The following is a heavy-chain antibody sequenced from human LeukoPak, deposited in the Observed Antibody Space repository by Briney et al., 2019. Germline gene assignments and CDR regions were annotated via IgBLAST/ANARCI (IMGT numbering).Heavy chain of an antibody. V-gene: IGHV4-31*03. CDR2: ISYSGST. D-gene: IGHD6-13*01. CDR3: ARGQSIAAAVPPLAYYFDY. J-gene: IGHJ4*02. CDR1: GGSISSGGYY. Sequence: PSQTLSLTCTVCGGSISSGGYYWSWIRQHPGKGLEWIGYISYSGSTYYNPSLKSRVTISVDTSKNQFSLKLSSVTAADTAVYYCARGQSIAAAVPPLAYYFDYWGQGTLVTVSS.